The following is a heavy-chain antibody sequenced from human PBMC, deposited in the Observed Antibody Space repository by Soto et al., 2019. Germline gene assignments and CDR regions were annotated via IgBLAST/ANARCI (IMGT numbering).Heavy chain of an antibody. Sequence: EVQLVESGGGLVQPGRSLRLSCAASGFTFDDSAMHWVRQAPGKGLEWVSRISWNSDNVGYADSVKGRFTISRDNAKNSLYLQMSSLRTEDTALYYCAKAVAGWGYFDYWGQGTLVTVSS. V-gene: IGHV3-9*01. J-gene: IGHJ4*02. CDR1: GFTFDDSA. CDR3: AKAVAGWGYFDY. CDR2: ISWNSDNV. D-gene: IGHD6-19*01.